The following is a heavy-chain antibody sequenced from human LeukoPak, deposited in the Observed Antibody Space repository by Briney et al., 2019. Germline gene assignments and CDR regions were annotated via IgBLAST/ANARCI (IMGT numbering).Heavy chain of an antibody. V-gene: IGHV3-48*02. D-gene: IGHD6-19*01. J-gene: IGHJ4*02. CDR2: ISSSSTNI. CDR1: GFTFNTYS. Sequence: PGGSLRLSCAAAGFTFNTYSMNWVRQAPGKGLEWVSYISSSSTNIYYADSVKGRFTISRDNAKNSLYLQMNRLRDEDTAVYYCARDAKYTSARFDYWGQGTLVTVSS. CDR3: ARDAKYTSARFDY.